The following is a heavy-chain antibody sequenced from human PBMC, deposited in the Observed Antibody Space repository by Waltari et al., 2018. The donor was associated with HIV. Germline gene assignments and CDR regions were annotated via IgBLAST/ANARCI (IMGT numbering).Heavy chain of an antibody. V-gene: IGHV3-30*18. CDR1: GFTFSSSG. Sequence: QVQLVESGGGVVQPGRSPILSCAASGFTFSSSGMHWVRQAPGKGLEWVAVISYDGSNKYYADSVKGRFTISRDNSKNTLYLQMNSLRAEDTAVYYCAKDARFLDLDYYYGMDVWGQGTTVTVSS. CDR2: ISYDGSNK. J-gene: IGHJ6*02. D-gene: IGHD3-3*01. CDR3: AKDARFLDLDYYYGMDV.